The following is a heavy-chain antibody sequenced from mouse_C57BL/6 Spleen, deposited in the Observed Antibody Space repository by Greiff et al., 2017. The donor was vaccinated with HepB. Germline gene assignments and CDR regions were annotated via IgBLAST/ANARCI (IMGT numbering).Heavy chain of an antibody. Sequence: EVQVVESGGDLVKPGGSLKLSCAASGFTFSSYGMSWVRQTPDKRLEWVATISSGGSYTYYPDSVKGRFTISRDNAKNTLYLQMSRLKSEDTAMYYCARHILHNSNDPDYWGQGTTLTVSS. CDR1: GFTFSSYG. J-gene: IGHJ2*01. CDR2: ISSGGSYT. D-gene: IGHD2-12*01. CDR3: ARHILHNSNDPDY. V-gene: IGHV5-6*01.